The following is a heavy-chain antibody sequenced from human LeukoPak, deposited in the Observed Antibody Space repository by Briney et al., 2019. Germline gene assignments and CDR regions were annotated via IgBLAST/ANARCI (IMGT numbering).Heavy chain of an antibody. V-gene: IGHV3-11*04. CDR2: ISSSGSTI. J-gene: IGHJ6*03. Sequence: GGSLRLSCAASGFTFSDYYMSWIRQAPGKGLEWVSYISSSGSTIYYADSVKGRFTISRDNAKNSLYLQMNSLRAEDTAVYYCARDVEIISHPYYYYYCYMDVWGKGTTVTVTS. CDR3: ARDVEIISHPYYYYYCYMDV. CDR1: GFTFSDYY. D-gene: IGHD3-10*01.